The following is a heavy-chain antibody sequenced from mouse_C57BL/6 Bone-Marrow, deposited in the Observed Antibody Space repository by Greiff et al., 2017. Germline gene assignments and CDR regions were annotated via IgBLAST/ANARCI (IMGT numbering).Heavy chain of an antibody. J-gene: IGHJ3*01. Sequence: VQLQQPGAELVKPGASVKLSCKASGYTFTSYWMLWVKQRPGQGLEWIGEIDPSDSYTNYHQKFKGKATLTVDTSSSTAYMQLSSMTSEDSAVYYCAREDYYGSSPFAYWGQGTLVTVSA. D-gene: IGHD1-1*01. CDR1: GYTFTSYW. CDR3: AREDYYGSSPFAY. V-gene: IGHV1-50*01. CDR2: IDPSDSYT.